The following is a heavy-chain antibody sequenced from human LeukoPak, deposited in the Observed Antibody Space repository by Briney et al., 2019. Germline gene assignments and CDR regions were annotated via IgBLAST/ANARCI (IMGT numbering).Heavy chain of an antibody. V-gene: IGHV5-51*01. CDR1: GSSFTSYW. Sequence: GESLKISCKGSGSSFTSYWIGWVRQMPGKGLEWMGIIYPGDSDIRYSPSFQGQVTISADKSISTAYLQWSSLKASDTAMYYCTRTGYSSRWAIDNWGQGTLVTVSS. CDR2: IYPGDSDI. J-gene: IGHJ4*02. CDR3: TRTGYSSRWAIDN. D-gene: IGHD6-13*01.